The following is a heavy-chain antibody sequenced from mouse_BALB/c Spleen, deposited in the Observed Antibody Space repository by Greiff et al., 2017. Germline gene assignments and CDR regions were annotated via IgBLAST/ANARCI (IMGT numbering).Heavy chain of an antibody. CDR1: GYTFTSYW. J-gene: IGHJ3*01. V-gene: IGHV1-69*02. Sequence: QAQLQQPGAELVKPGASVKLSCKASGYTFTSYWMHWVKQRPGQGLEWIGEIDPSDSYTNYNQKFKGKATLTVDKSSSAAYMQLSSLTSEDSAVYYCARVYEGDTWFA. D-gene: IGHD2-3*01. CDR3: ARVYEGDTWFA. CDR2: IDPSDSYT.